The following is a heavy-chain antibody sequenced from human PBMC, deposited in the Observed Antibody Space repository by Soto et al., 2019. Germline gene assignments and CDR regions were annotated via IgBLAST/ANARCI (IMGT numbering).Heavy chain of an antibody. D-gene: IGHD2-15*01. Sequence: GASVKVSCKASGGTFSSYAISWVRQAPGQGLEWMGGIIPIFGTANYAQKFQGRVTITADKSTSTAYMELSSLRSEDTAVYYCARWGGWGVVVVAARPSYGMDVWGQGTTVTVSS. CDR1: GGTFSSYA. V-gene: IGHV1-69*06. CDR2: IIPIFGTA. CDR3: ARWGGWGVVVVAARPSYGMDV. J-gene: IGHJ6*02.